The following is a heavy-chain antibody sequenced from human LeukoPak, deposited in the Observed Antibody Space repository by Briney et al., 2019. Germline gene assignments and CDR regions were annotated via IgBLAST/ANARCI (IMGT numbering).Heavy chain of an antibody. J-gene: IGHJ4*02. CDR1: EFSFSNFA. V-gene: IGHV3-23*01. CDR3: ARQMHSTSWYGRYYFDS. Sequence: PGGSLRLSCAASEFSFSNFAVGWVRQAPGKGLEWVSTIASGFNTYSADSVKGRFTISRDNSKNTLYLQMDSLRAEDTAIYYCARQMHSTSWYGRYYFDSRGQGTLVTVSS. CDR2: IASGFNT. D-gene: IGHD2-2*01.